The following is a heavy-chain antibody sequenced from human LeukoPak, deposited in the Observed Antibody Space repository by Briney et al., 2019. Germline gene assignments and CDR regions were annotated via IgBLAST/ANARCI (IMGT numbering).Heavy chain of an antibody. J-gene: IGHJ4*02. V-gene: IGHV3-48*04. CDR3: ARVAYCAGDCHHMDS. CDR2: ISSSGGTM. Sequence: GGSLRLSCAASGFTFSSYSMNWVRQAPGKGLEWVSYISSSGGTMYYADSVKGRFTISRDNAKNSLYLQMNSLRAEDTAVYYCARVAYCAGDCHHMDSWGQGTLVTVSS. CDR1: GFTFSSYS. D-gene: IGHD2-21*02.